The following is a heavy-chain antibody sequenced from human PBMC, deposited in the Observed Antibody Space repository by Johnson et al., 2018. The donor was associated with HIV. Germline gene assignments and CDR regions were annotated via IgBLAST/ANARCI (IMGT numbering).Heavy chain of an antibody. CDR3: VRDDYAFHI. V-gene: IGHV3-9*01. CDR1: GFTFSSYA. Sequence: VQLVESGGGVVQPGGSLRLSCAASGFTFSSYAMHWVRQAPGKGLEWVSGISWNSGSIGYADSVKGRFTISRDNAKNTLYLEMKSLRADDTAVYYCVRDDYAFHIWGQGTVVTVSS. J-gene: IGHJ3*02. CDR2: ISWNSGSI.